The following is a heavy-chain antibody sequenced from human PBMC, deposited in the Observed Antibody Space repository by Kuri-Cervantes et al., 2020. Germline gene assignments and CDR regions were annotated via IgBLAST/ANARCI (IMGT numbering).Heavy chain of an antibody. V-gene: IGHV3-30*03. CDR2: ISYDGSNE. Sequence: GGSLRLSCAASGFTFSSYGMHWVRQAPGKGLEWVAVISYDGSNEYYADSVKGRFTISRDNSKNTLYLQMNSLRAEDTAVYYCARVTQPAAVDYWGQGTLVTVSS. CDR3: ARVTQPAAVDY. D-gene: IGHD2-2*01. CDR1: GFTFSSYG. J-gene: IGHJ4*02.